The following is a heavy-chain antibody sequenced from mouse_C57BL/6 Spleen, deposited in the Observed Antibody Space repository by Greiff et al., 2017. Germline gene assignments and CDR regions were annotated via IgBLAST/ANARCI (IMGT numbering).Heavy chain of an antibody. CDR1: GFNIKDYY. Sequence: EVQLQQSGAELVKPGASVKLSCTASGFNIKDYYMHWVKQRTEQGLEWIGRIDPEDGDTKYAPKFQGKATITADTASNTAYLQLSSLTSEDTAVXSRDSTEGEYVEYFDYWGEGTTLTVAS. V-gene: IGHV14-2*01. CDR3: DSTEGEYVEYFDY. CDR2: IDPEDGDT. J-gene: IGHJ2*01. D-gene: IGHD5-2*01.